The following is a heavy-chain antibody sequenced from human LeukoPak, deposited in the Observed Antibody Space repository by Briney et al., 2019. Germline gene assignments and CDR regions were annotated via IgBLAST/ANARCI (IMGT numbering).Heavy chain of an antibody. D-gene: IGHD4-23*01. CDR1: GGPFSGYY. CDR3: ASGRWNYFDY. Sequence: KASETLSLTCAVYGGPFSGYYWSWIRQPPGKGLEWIGEINHSGSTNYNPSLKSRVTISVDTSKNQFSLKLSSVTAADTAVYYCASGRWNYFDYWGQGTLVTVSS. CDR2: INHSGST. V-gene: IGHV4-34*01. J-gene: IGHJ4*02.